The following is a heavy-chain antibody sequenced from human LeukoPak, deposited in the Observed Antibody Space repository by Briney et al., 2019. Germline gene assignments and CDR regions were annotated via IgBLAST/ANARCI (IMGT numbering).Heavy chain of an antibody. V-gene: IGHV4-34*01. CDR1: GGSFSGYY. CDR2: INHSGST. J-gene: IGHJ5*02. Sequence: SETLSLTCAVYGGSFSGYYWSWIRQPPGKGLEWIGEINHSGSTNYNPSLKSRVTISVDTSKNQFSLKLSSVTAADTAVYYCARGPNNWFDPWGQGTLVTVSS. D-gene: IGHD2-8*01. CDR3: ARGPNNWFDP.